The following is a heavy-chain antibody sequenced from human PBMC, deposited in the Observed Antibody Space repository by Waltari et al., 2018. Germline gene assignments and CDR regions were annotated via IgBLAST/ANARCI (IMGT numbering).Heavy chain of an antibody. D-gene: IGHD3-9*01. J-gene: IGHJ5*02. CDR1: GYTFTSYD. Sequence: QVQLVQSGAEVKKPGASVKVSCKASGYTFTSYDINWVRQATGQGLEWMGWMNPNSGNTGYAQKFQGRVTMTRNTSISTAYMELSSLRSEDTAVYYCARDLLRYFDWLLRISKQGWFDPWGQGTLVTVSS. CDR2: MNPNSGNT. CDR3: ARDLLRYFDWLLRISKQGWFDP. V-gene: IGHV1-8*01.